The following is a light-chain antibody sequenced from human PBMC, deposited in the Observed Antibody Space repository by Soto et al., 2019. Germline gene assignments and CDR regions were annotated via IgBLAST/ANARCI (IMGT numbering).Light chain of an antibody. Sequence: IQMTHSPSSLSASVGDRVTITCRACQSISSYLTWYQQKPGKAPKLLIYAASSLQSGVPSRFSGSGSGTDFTLTISSLQTEDFATYYCQQNYSNPHTFGQGTQLDIK. J-gene: IGKJ5*01. CDR2: AAS. CDR1: QSISSY. V-gene: IGKV1-39*01. CDR3: QQNYSNPHT.